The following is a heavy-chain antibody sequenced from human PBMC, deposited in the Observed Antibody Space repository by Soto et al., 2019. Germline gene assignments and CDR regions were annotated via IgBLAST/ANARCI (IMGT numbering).Heavy chain of an antibody. V-gene: IGHV1-69*01. CDR3: ATHGLGVSSPPYFDN. J-gene: IGHJ4*02. CDR2: FVPLFGTT. D-gene: IGHD3-16*01. CDR1: GGTFSGYV. Sequence: QLVQSGSEVKKPGSSVTVSCQASGGTFSGYVVTWVRQAPGQGLEWMGEFVPLFGTTNYAQRFTGRITKTADESTSTAYMELRTLRSYDTAVYYCATHGLGVSSPPYFDNWGQGTLVTVSS.